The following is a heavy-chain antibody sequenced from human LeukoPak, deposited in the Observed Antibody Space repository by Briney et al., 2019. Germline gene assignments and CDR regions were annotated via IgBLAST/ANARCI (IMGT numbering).Heavy chain of an antibody. CDR2: ISYDGSNK. J-gene: IGHJ6*02. CDR1: GFTFSSYG. Sequence: GGPLRLSCAASGFTFSSYGMHWVRQAPGKGLEWVAVISYDGSNKYYADSVKGRFTISRDNSKNTLYLQMNSLRAEDTAVYYCAKDIVVVPAASYYYGMDVWGQGTTVTVSS. V-gene: IGHV3-30*18. D-gene: IGHD2-2*01. CDR3: AKDIVVVPAASYYYGMDV.